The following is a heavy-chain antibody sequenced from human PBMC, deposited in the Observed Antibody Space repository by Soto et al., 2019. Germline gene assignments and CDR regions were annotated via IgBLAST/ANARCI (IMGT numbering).Heavy chain of an antibody. CDR2: IYYSGST. J-gene: IGHJ6*02. CDR3: ARATSAGSFWSGYHKDGMDV. D-gene: IGHD3-3*01. Sequence: PSETLSLTCTVSGGSISSYYWSWIRQPPGKGLEWIGYIYYSGSTNYNPSLKSRVTISVDTSKNQFSLKLSSVTPEDTAVYYCARATSAGSFWSGYHKDGMDVWGQGTTVTVSS. V-gene: IGHV4-59*12. CDR1: GGSISSYY.